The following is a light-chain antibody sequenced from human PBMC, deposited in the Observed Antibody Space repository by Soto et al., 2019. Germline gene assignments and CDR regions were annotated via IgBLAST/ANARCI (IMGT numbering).Light chain of an antibody. CDR1: SNDIGSYDL. J-gene: IGLJ2*01. CDR2: DVN. V-gene: IGLV2-23*02. CDR3: YAYGTSNTLA. Sequence: QSALTQPASVSGSPGQSITISCTGTSNDIGSYDLVSWYQQHPGKAPKLIIYDVNKRPSGVSNRFSGSKSGNTASPTISGLQAEDEADYWCYAYGTSNTLAFGGGTKLTVL.